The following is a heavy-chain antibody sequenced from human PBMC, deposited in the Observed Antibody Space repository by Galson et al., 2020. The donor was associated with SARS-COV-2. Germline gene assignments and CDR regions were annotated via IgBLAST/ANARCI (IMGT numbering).Heavy chain of an antibody. CDR1: GYTFNSYG. CDR3: ARDIWRGITMIVMGWDV. Sequence: SVKVSCKASGYTFNSYGISWVRQAPGQGLEWMGWISPYNGNTNYAQKFQGRVTMTTDTSTSTAYMELRSLRSDDTAVYYCARDIWRGITMIVMGWDVWGQGTTVTVSS. CDR2: ISPYNGNT. D-gene: IGHD3-22*01. V-gene: IGHV1-18*01. J-gene: IGHJ6*02.